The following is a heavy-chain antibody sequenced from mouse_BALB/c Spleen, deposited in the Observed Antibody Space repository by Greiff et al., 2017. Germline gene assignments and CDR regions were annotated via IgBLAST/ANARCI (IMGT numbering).Heavy chain of an antibody. CDR3: AREKDYGSSSAWFAY. Sequence: EVKLVESGGGLVKPGGSLKLSCAASGFTFSDYYMYWVRQTPEKRLEWVATISDGGSYTYYPDSVKGRFTISRDNAKNNLYLQMSSLKSEDTAMYYCAREKDYGSSSAWFAYWGQGTLVTVSA. CDR2: ISDGGSYT. J-gene: IGHJ3*01. V-gene: IGHV5-4*02. CDR1: GFTFSDYY. D-gene: IGHD1-1*01.